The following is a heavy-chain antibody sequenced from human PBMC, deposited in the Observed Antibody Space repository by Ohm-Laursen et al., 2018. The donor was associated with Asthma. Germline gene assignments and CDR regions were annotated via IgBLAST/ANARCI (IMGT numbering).Heavy chain of an antibody. D-gene: IGHD1-1*01. CDR1: GDSISSYL. CDR2: IHNSGSS. Sequence: GTLSLTCTVSGDSISSYLWSWIRQPPGKGLEWIGYIHNSGSSNYNPSLQSRVTISVDTSKNQISLKLSSVTAADTAVYYCARLWQLYYSYGMDVWGQGTTVTVSS. J-gene: IGHJ6*02. CDR3: ARLWQLYYSYGMDV. V-gene: IGHV4-59*01.